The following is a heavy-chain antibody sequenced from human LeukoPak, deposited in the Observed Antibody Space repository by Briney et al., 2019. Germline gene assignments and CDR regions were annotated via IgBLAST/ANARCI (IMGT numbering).Heavy chain of an antibody. D-gene: IGHD3-10*01. CDR3: ARAVAVTMVQGVKY. Sequence: GASVKVSCKASGYTFTGYYMHWVRQAPGQGLEWMGWINPNSGGTNYAQKFQGRVTMTRGTSISTAYMELSRLRSDDTAVYYCARAVAVTMVQGVKYWGQGTLVTVSS. CDR2: INPNSGGT. J-gene: IGHJ4*02. V-gene: IGHV1-2*02. CDR1: GYTFTGYY.